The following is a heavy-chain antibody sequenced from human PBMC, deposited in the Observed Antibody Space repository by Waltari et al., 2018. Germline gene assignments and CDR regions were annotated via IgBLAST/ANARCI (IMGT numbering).Heavy chain of an antibody. CDR2: IYNSGRI. CDR3: ARDCSSTSCYFAYNYYYGMDV. J-gene: IGHJ6*02. Sequence: QVQLQESGPGLVKPSETLSLTCTVSGGSISSYYLSWIRQAPGQGLEWIGYIYNSGRINYNPSLKSRVTISVDTSKNQLSLKLSSVTAADTAVYYCARDCSSTSCYFAYNYYYGMDVWGQGTTVTVSS. D-gene: IGHD2-2*01. V-gene: IGHV4-59*01. CDR1: GGSISSYY.